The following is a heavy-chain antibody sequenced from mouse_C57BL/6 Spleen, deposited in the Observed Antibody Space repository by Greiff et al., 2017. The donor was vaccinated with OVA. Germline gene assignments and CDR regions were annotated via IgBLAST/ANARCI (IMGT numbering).Heavy chain of an antibody. CDR3: ARGGVTTTGYYAMDY. J-gene: IGHJ4*01. D-gene: IGHD2-2*01. CDR1: GYTFTDYY. CDR2: INPNNGGT. Sequence: EVQLQQSGPELVKPGASVKISCKASGYTFTDYYLNWVKQSHGKSLEWIGDINPNNGGTSYNQKFKGKATLTVDKSSSTAYMELRSLTSEDSAVYYCARGGVTTTGYYAMDYWGQGTSVTVSS. V-gene: IGHV1-26*01.